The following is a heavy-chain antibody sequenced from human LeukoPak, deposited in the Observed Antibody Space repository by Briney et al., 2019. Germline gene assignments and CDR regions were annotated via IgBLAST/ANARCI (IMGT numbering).Heavy chain of an antibody. J-gene: IGHJ6*03. D-gene: IGHD3-3*01. CDR2: IKQDGSEK. Sequence: GGSLRLSCAASGFTFSSYWMSWVRQAPGKGLEWVANIKQDGSEKYYVDSVKGRFTISRDNAKNSLYLQMNSLRAEDTAVYYCAREDYDFWSGSNHYYYYMDVWGKGTTVTVSS. CDR3: AREDYDFWSGSNHYYYYMDV. V-gene: IGHV3-7*01. CDR1: GFTFSSYW.